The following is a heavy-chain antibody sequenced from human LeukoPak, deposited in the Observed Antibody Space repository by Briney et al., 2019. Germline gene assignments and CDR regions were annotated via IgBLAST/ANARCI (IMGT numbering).Heavy chain of an antibody. V-gene: IGHV3-15*01. CDR2: IKSKTDGGTT. CDR1: GFTFSNAW. J-gene: IGHJ4*02. D-gene: IGHD5-12*01. Sequence: GGSLRLSCAASGFTFSNAWMSWVRQAPGKVLEWVGRIKSKTDGGTTDYAAPVKGRFTILRDDSKNTLYLQMNSLKTEDTAVYYCTTDFSSVRGYSGYDLGTNFDYWGQGTLVTVSS. CDR3: TTDFSSVRGYSGYDLGTNFDY.